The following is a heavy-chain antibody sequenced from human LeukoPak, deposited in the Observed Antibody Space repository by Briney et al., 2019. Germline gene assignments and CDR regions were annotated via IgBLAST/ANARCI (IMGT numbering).Heavy chain of an antibody. D-gene: IGHD6-19*01. Sequence: SETLSLTCAVSGDSITSHSWWSWVRQPPRKGLEWIGEVHHGGASTYDPSLESRVTISVDKSKNRSSLNLRSGPPADTATYYCASHVTVLGTRGFDFWGRGTLVTVS. V-gene: IGHV4-4*02. CDR2: VHHGGAS. CDR3: ASHVTVLGTRGFDF. J-gene: IGHJ4*02. CDR1: GDSITSHSW.